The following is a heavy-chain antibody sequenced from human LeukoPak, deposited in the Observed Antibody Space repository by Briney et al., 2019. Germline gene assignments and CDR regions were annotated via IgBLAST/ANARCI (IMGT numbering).Heavy chain of an antibody. CDR1: GYTFTGYY. CDR2: INPNSGGT. J-gene: IGHJ4*02. Sequence: EASLKVSCKASGYTFTGYYMHWVRQAPGQGLEWMGWINPNSGGTNYAQKFQGRVTMTRDTSISTAYMELSRLRSDDTAVYYCARDPETSDYYDSSGPGYWGQGTLVTVSS. D-gene: IGHD3-22*01. CDR3: ARDPETSDYYDSSGPGY. V-gene: IGHV1-2*02.